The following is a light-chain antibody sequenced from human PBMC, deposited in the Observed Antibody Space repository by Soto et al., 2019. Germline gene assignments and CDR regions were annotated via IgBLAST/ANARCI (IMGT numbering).Light chain of an antibody. J-gene: IGLJ3*02. CDR1: RSNIGNAI. V-gene: IGLV1-47*01. CDR2: MNT. CDR3: VAWDDNLSSRV. Sequence: QSVLTQPPSLSGTPGQTVTISCIGGRSNIGNAIVHWYQQLPGTAPRHHIYMNTQRPSGVPDRFSGSKSGTSASLVITGLRPEDEADYYCVAWDDNLSSRVFGGGTKLTVL.